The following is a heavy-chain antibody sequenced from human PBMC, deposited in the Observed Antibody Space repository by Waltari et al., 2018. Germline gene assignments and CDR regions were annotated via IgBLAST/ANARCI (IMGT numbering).Heavy chain of an antibody. Sequence: QLHLQESGPGLVKPSETLSLTCIVSGGSISSSNYYWGWLRQSPGKGLEWIGIIRYRGRTHYNPSLRSRVTISVDTSKNQFSLEVTSVTAADTAVYYCARESGRDYYLDYWGQGTLVNVSS. V-gene: IGHV4-39*07. CDR2: IRYRGRT. J-gene: IGHJ4*02. D-gene: IGHD3-10*01. CDR1: GGSISSSNYY. CDR3: ARESGRDYYLDY.